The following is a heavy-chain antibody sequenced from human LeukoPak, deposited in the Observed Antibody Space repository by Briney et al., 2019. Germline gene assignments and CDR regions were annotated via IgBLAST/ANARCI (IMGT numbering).Heavy chain of an antibody. CDR3: ARDLIAARTKALERSDYYYGMDV. CDR1: GFTFSSYG. J-gene: IGHJ6*02. Sequence: GGSLRLSCAASGFTFSSYGMHWVRQAPGKGLEWVAFIRYDGSNKYYADSVKGRFTISRDNSKNTLYLQMNSLRAEDTAVYYCARDLIAARTKALERSDYYYGMDVWGQGTTVTVSS. V-gene: IGHV3-30*02. D-gene: IGHD3-3*01. CDR2: IRYDGSNK.